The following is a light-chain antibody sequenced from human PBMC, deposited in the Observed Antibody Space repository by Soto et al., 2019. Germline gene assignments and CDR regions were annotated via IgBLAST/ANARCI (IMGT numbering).Light chain of an antibody. CDR2: GVS. CDR3: CSYVGATTYV. CDR1: SSDIGNYNY. J-gene: IGLJ1*01. V-gene: IGLV2-23*02. Sequence: QSVLTQPASVSGSPGQSITISCTGTSSDIGNYNYVSWYQQYPGKAPKLIIYGVSNRPSGVSNRFSGSNSGSTASLTISGLQAEDEADYYCCSYVGATTYVFGTGTKLTVL.